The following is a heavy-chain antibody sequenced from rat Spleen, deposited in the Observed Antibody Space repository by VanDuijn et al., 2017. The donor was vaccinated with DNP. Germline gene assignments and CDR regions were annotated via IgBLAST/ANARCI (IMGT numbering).Heavy chain of an antibody. Sequence: QVQLKESGPGLVQPSQTLSLTCTVAGFSLTSYNVHWVRQPPGKGLEWMGVIWNTGGTRYNSALKSRLSISKDTSKSQVFLKMNSLQTEDTATYYCARDLFGAYAMDAWGQGTSVTVSS. V-gene: IGHV2-41*01. CDR3: ARDLFGAYAMDA. D-gene: IGHD4-3*01. CDR1: GFSLTSYN. J-gene: IGHJ4*01. CDR2: IWNTGGT.